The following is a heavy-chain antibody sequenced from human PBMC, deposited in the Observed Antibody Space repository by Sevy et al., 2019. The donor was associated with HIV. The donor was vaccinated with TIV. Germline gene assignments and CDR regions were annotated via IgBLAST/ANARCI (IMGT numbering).Heavy chain of an antibody. J-gene: IGHJ4*02. V-gene: IGHV3-23*01. CDR2: VTSDGTT. Sequence: GGSLRLSCAASGLTLTTTGMSWVRQAPGKGLEWVAGVTSDGTTYYADSVRDRFTVSRDNSKHTLYLQLNSLRADDTAVFYCAGGDTTMIADLDYWGQGTLVTVSS. CDR3: AGGDTTMIADLDY. D-gene: IGHD3-22*01. CDR1: GLTLTTTG.